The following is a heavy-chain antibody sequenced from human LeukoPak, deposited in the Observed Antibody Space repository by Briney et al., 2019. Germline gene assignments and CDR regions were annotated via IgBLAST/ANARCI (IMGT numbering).Heavy chain of an antibody. V-gene: IGHV3-30*02. CDR3: AELGITMIGGV. J-gene: IGHJ6*04. Sequence: PGGSLRLSCAASGFTFISYSIHWVRQAPGKGLEWVAFIRHDGSNKYYADSVKGRFTISRDNSKNTVYLQMNSLRAEDTAVYYCAELGITMIGGVWGKGTTVTISS. D-gene: IGHD3-10*02. CDR1: GFTFISYS. CDR2: IRHDGSNK.